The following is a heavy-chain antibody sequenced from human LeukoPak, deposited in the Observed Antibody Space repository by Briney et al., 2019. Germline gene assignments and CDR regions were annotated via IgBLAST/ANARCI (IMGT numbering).Heavy chain of an antibody. CDR3: PKENPLDHYEMLYFFDY. CDR1: GXSFSSYA. V-gene: IGHV3-23*01. Sequence: GGSPRLSCAASGXSFSSYAMSWVRQTPGKGLEWVSGISGSGYSAYYADSVKGRFTISRDNSKNTLYLQMSSLRAEDTAVFYCPKENPLDHYEMLYFFDYWGQGALVTVSS. D-gene: IGHD3-3*01. J-gene: IGHJ4*02. CDR2: ISGSGYSA.